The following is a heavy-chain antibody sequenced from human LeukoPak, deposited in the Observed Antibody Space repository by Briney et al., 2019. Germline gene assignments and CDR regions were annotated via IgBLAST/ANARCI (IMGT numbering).Heavy chain of an antibody. J-gene: IGHJ4*02. D-gene: IGHD6-13*01. CDR3: ARDGASSGSSSWYNGRDY. Sequence: GRSLRLSCAASGFTFSSYAMHWVRQAPGKGLEWVAVISYDGNNKYYADSVEGRFTISRDNSNNTLYLQMNSLRAEDTAVYYCARDGASSGSSSWYNGRDYWGQGTLVTVSS. V-gene: IGHV3-30*04. CDR1: GFTFSSYA. CDR2: ISYDGNNK.